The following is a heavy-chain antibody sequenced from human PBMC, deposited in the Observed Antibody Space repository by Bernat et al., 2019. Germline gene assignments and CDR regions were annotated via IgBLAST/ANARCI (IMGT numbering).Heavy chain of an antibody. D-gene: IGHD6-13*01. Sequence: QVQLVESGGGVVQPGRSLRLSCEASGFTFSSYGMHWVRQAPGKGLEWVAVISYDENNKYYGDAVKGRFTISRDNSKNTLYLQMNSLRGEDTAVYYCAKGLAAAGQRGYFDYCGQESLVTVSP. V-gene: IGHV3-30*18. CDR3: AKGLAAAGQRGYFDY. J-gene: IGHJ4*02. CDR1: GFTFSSYG. CDR2: ISYDENNK.